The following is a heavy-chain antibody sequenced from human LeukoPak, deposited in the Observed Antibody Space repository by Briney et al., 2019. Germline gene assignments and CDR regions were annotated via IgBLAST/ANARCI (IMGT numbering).Heavy chain of an antibody. J-gene: IGHJ4*02. D-gene: IGHD3-22*01. CDR1: GGTFSGYA. V-gene: IGHV1-69*05. CDR3: AREGDYYDSSGYSAYYFDY. Sequence: TVKVSCKAFGGTFSGYAISWVRQAPGQGLEWMGGITPICDTANYAQKFQGRVTITTDESTSTAYMELSSLRSEDTAVYYCAREGDYYDSSGYSAYYFDYWGQGTLDTVSS. CDR2: ITPICDTA.